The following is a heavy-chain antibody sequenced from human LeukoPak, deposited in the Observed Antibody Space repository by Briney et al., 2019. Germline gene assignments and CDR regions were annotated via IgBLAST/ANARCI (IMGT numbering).Heavy chain of an antibody. D-gene: IGHD6-13*01. CDR3: ARVRYSSSWYDMDV. J-gene: IGHJ6*02. Sequence: PGGSLRLSCAASGFTFSSYDMYWVRQAIGKGLEWVSAIGTAGDTYYAGSVKGRFTISRENAKNSLHLQMNSLRAGDTAVYYCARVRYSSSWYDMDVWGQGTTVTVSS. CDR1: GFTFSSYD. CDR2: IGTAGDT. V-gene: IGHV3-13*04.